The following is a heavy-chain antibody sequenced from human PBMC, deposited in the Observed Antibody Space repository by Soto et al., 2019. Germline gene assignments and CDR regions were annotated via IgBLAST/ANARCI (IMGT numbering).Heavy chain of an antibody. CDR3: ARAGWYRSDY. CDR2: INSDGTTI. CDR1: GFTFSNYW. Sequence: EVQLVESGGGLVQPGGSLRLSCAASGFTFSNYWVHWVRQAPGKGLMWVSRINSDGTTINYADSVEGRFTISRDNAKNTLFLQMNSLRVEDTAVYYCARAGWYRSDYWGQGTLVTVSS. J-gene: IGHJ4*02. V-gene: IGHV3-74*01. D-gene: IGHD6-19*01.